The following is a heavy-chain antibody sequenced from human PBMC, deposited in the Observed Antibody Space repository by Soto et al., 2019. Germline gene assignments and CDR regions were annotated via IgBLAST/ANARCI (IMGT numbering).Heavy chain of an antibody. V-gene: IGHV1-8*01. Sequence: ASVKVSCKASGYTFTSYDINWVRQATGQGLEWMGWMNPNSGNTGYAQKFQGRVTMTRNTSISTAYMELSSLRSEDTAVYYCARGRTTGYDFWSGYYNIYYYGMDDWGQRTPVTVSS. J-gene: IGHJ6*02. CDR1: GYTFTSYD. CDR2: MNPNSGNT. CDR3: ARGRTTGYDFWSGYYNIYYYGMDD. D-gene: IGHD3-3*01.